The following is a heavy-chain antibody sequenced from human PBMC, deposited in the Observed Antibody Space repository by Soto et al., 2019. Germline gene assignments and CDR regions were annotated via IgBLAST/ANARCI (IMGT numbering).Heavy chain of an antibody. CDR2: IGSSGSPI. CDR1: GFTFSDYY. Sequence: GGSLRLSCAASGFTFSDYYMSWIRQAPGKGLEWVSYIGSSGSPIYYADSVKGRFSVSRDNAKNSLYLQMNSLRAEDTAVYYCARTLVATIGYYFDYWGQGTLVTVSS. CDR3: ARTLVATIGYYFDY. D-gene: IGHD5-12*01. V-gene: IGHV3-11*01. J-gene: IGHJ4*02.